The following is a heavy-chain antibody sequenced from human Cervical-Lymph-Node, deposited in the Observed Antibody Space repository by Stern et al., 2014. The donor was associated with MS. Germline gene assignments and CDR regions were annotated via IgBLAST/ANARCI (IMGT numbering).Heavy chain of an antibody. Sequence: VQLXXXGPGLVKPSGTLSLTCAVSGDSITSNNWWSWVRQSPGKGLEWIGEIYHLGSTNYSPSLQSRVTISADKAKNQFSLRLDSVTAADTALYYCARQHCTTINCEXXXFDYWGQGSLVTVSS. V-gene: IGHV4-4*02. D-gene: IGHD2/OR15-2a*01. CDR3: ARQHCTTINCEXXXFDY. CDR2: IYHLGST. J-gene: IGHJ4*02. CDR1: GDSITSNNW.